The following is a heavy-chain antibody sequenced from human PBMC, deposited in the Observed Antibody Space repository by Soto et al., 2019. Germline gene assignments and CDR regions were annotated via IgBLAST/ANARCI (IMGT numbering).Heavy chain of an antibody. D-gene: IGHD3-22*01. Sequence: GGSLRLSCAASGFTFSSYAMSWVRQAPGKGLEWVSAISGSGGSTYYADSVKGRFTISRDNSKNTLYLQMNSLRAEDTAVYYCANYDSSGYYHPGTNYWGQGTLVTVSS. J-gene: IGHJ4*02. CDR2: ISGSGGST. V-gene: IGHV3-23*01. CDR1: GFTFSSYA. CDR3: ANYDSSGYYHPGTNY.